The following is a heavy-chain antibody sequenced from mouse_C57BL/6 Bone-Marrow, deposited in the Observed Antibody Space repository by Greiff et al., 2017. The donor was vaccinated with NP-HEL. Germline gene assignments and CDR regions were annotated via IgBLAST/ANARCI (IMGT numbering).Heavy chain of an antibody. J-gene: IGHJ2*01. V-gene: IGHV1-7*01. Sequence: QVHVKQSGAELAKPGASVKLSCKASGYTFTSYWMHWVKQRPGQGLEWIGYINPSSGYTKYNQKFKDKATLTADKSSSTAYMQLSSLTYEDSAVYYCAIPDSSGTRGTLYFDYWGQGTTLTVSS. CDR3: AIPDSSGTRGTLYFDY. CDR1: GYTFTSYW. D-gene: IGHD3-2*02. CDR2: INPSSGYT.